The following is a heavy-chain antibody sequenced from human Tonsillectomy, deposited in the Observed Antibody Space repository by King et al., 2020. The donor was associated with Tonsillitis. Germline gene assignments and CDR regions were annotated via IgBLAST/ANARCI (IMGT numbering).Heavy chain of an antibody. V-gene: IGHV5-10-1*01. D-gene: IGHD3-10*01. CDR2: IEPSESYT. J-gene: IGHJ4*02. CDR1: GYSFTNYW. CDR3: ARRRWGSGTDGFDH. Sequence: QLVQSGAEVKKPGESLRISCKGSGYSFTNYWISWVRQMPGKGLEWMGRIEPSESYTNYSPSFQGHVTISTDKSISTAYLQWSSLKASDTAMYYCARRRWGSGTDGFDHWGKGTLVTVSS.